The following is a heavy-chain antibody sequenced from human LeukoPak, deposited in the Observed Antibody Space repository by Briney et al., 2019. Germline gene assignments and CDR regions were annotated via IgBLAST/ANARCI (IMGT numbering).Heavy chain of an antibody. CDR1: GFTFGDYA. V-gene: IGHV3-49*04. D-gene: IGHD4-17*01. J-gene: IGHJ2*01. CDR3: TRGGHGDYWYFDL. CDR2: VRSKAYGGTT. Sequence: QTGGSLRLSCTASGFTFGDYAMSWVRQAPGKGLEWVGFVRSKAYGGTTEYAASVKGRFTISRDDSKSIAYLQMNSLKTEDTAVYYCTRGGHGDYWYFDLWGRGTLVTVSS.